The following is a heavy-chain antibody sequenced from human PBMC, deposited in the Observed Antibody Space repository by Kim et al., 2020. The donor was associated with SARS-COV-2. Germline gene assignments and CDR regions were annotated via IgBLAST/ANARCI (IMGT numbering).Heavy chain of an antibody. CDR2: INAGNGRR. Sequence: ASVKVSCKASGYTFIIYAIHWVRQAPGQRLEFIGWINAGNGRRQYSQNFQNRVTITRDTSEDTAYMELSSLRSEDTAIYYCARRGRGYGMDVWGQGTTVTVSS. CDR3: ARRGRGYGMDV. V-gene: IGHV1-3*01. CDR1: GYTFIIYA. J-gene: IGHJ6*02. D-gene: IGHD3-10*01.